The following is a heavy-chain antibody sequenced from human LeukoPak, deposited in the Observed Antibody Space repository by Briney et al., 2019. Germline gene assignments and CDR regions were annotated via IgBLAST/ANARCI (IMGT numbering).Heavy chain of an antibody. CDR3: ARGGFYYYGSGSPQSNWFDP. J-gene: IGHJ5*02. D-gene: IGHD3-10*01. Sequence: RAGGSLRLSCAASGFTFSSYWMSWVRQAPGKGLEWVANIKQDGSEKYYVDSVKGRFTISRDNAKNSLYLQMNSLRAEDTAVYYCARGGFYYYGSGSPQSNWFDPWGQGTLVTVSS. CDR2: IKQDGSEK. V-gene: IGHV3-7*01. CDR1: GFTFSSYW.